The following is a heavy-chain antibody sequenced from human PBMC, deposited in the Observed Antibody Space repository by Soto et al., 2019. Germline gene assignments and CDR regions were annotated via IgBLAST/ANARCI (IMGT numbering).Heavy chain of an antibody. CDR2: INPKSGST. D-gene: IGHD2-2*01. Sequence: ASVKVSCKASGYTVTSYYMHWVRQVPGQGLEWMGIINPKSGSTTYAEKFQGRVTMTRDTSTNTVYMGLTSLTSGDTAVYYCARAGIAYCTSTTCYLYYYVMDVWGQGTTVTVSS. V-gene: IGHV1-46*01. J-gene: IGHJ6*02. CDR1: GYTVTSYY. CDR3: ARAGIAYCTSTTCYLYYYVMDV.